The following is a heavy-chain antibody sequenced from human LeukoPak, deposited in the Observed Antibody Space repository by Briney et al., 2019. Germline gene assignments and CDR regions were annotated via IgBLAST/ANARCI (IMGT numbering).Heavy chain of an antibody. CDR2: IYTSGST. D-gene: IGHD4-17*01. CDR1: GGSISSGSYY. Sequence: SQTLSLTCTVSGGSISSGSYYWSWLRQPAGKGLEWIGRIYTSGSTNYNPSLKSRFTISVDTSKNQFSLKLSSVTAADTAVYYCARGGDYGDYEGYWGQGTLVTVSS. V-gene: IGHV4-61*02. J-gene: IGHJ4*02. CDR3: ARGGDYGDYEGY.